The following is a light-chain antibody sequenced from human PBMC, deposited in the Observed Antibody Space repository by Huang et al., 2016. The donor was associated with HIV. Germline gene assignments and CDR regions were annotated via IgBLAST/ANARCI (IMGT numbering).Light chain of an antibody. J-gene: IGKJ3*01. Sequence: DIQMTQSPSSLSASVGDRVTITCRARQSISTYLNWYQQTPGKAPKLLIYAAATLQNGVQSRFSGSGSGTDFTLTISSLQHEDVATYYCQQTYSTLTFGTGTKVDIK. V-gene: IGKV1-39*01. CDR3: QQTYSTLT. CDR2: AAA. CDR1: QSISTY.